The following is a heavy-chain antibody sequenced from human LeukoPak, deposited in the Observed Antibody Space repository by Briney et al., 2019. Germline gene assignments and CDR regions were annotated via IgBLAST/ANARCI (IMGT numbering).Heavy chain of an antibody. V-gene: IGHV3-74*01. D-gene: IGHD4-17*01. CDR3: ARDRGLPHRHFDY. CDR1: GFTFSSYW. J-gene: IGHJ4*02. CDR2: INSDGSST. Sequence: PGGSLRLSCATSGFTFSSYWMHWVRQAPGKGLVWVSRINSDGSSTNYADSVKGRFTISRDNAKNTLYLQMNSLRAEDTAVYYCARDRGLPHRHFDYWGQGTLVTVSS.